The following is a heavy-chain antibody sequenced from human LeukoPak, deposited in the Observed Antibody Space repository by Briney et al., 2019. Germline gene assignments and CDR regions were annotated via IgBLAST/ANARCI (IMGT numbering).Heavy chain of an antibody. CDR3: ARDPTVTTPYQHRRFDY. CDR2: INPKSGAT. Sequence: GASVKVSCKTSGYTFIDYSIHWVRQAPGQGLEGMGWINPKSGATKSAQKFQGRVTMTRDTSISTAYMELSRLRSDDTAVYYCARDPTVTTPYQHRRFDYWGQGTLVTVSS. D-gene: IGHD4-17*01. J-gene: IGHJ4*02. V-gene: IGHV1-2*02. CDR1: GYTFIDYS.